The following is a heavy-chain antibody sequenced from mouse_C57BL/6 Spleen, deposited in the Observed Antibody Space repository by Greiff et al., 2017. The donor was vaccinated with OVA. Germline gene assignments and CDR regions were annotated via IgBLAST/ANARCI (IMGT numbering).Heavy chain of an antibody. J-gene: IGHJ3*01. Sequence: EVQVVESGGGLVKPGGSLKLSCAASGFTFSSYAMSWVRQTPEKRLEWVATISDGGSYTYYPDNVKGRFTISRDNAKNNLYLQMSHLKSEDTAMYYCAREEGYYDYLFAYWGQGTLVTVSA. V-gene: IGHV5-4*01. CDR2: ISDGGSYT. CDR3: AREEGYYDYLFAY. D-gene: IGHD2-4*01. CDR1: GFTFSSYA.